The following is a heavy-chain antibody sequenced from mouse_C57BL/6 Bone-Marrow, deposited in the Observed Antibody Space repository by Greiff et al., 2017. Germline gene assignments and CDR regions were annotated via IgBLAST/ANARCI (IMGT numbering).Heavy chain of an antibody. Sequence: EVQLQQSGAELVRPGASVKLSCTASGFNIKDDYMHWVKQRPEQGLEWIGWIDPENGDTEYASKFQGKATITADTSSNTAYLQLSSLTSEDTAVYYCTTCGVTATFYYFDYWGQGTTLTVSS. CDR2: IDPENGDT. V-gene: IGHV14-4*01. D-gene: IGHD2-1*01. CDR3: TTCGVTATFYYFDY. CDR1: GFNIKDDY. J-gene: IGHJ2*01.